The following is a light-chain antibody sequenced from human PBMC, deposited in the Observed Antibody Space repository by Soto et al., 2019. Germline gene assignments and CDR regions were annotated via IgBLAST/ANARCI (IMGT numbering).Light chain of an antibody. J-gene: IGLJ1*01. CDR1: NSNIGSNK. CDR3: ATWDDSLHGYV. CDR2: TSN. Sequence: QSVLTQPPSASGTPGQRVTISCSGSNSNIGSNKVNWYQQLPGTAPKLLIYTSNQRPSGVPDRFSGSKSGTSASLAISGLQSEDEADYSCATWDDSLHGYVFGTGTKVTV. V-gene: IGLV1-44*01.